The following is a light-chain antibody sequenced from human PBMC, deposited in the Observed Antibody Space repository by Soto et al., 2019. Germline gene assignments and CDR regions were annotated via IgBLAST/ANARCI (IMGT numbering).Light chain of an antibody. J-gene: IGKJ2*01. V-gene: IGKV1-6*01. CDR3: QQSYSTPYT. CDR1: QAIGND. CDR2: AAS. Sequence: AIQMTQSPSSLSAPVGDRVTITCRASQAIGNDLGWYQQRPGKVPKLLIYAASALHSGVPSRFSGSGSGTDFTLTISSLQPENFATYYCQQSYSTPYTFGQGTKVDI.